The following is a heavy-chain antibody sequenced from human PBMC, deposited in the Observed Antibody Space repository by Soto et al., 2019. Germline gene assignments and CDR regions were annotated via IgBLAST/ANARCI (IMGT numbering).Heavy chain of an antibody. J-gene: IGHJ4*02. D-gene: IGHD1-26*01. V-gene: IGHV3-23*01. CDR1: GFTFSSYA. Sequence: EVQLLESGGGLVQPGGSLRLSCAASGFTFSSYAMSWVRQAPGKGLEWVSAISGGGGSTYYADSVKGRFTISRDNSKNTLYLQMYSLRAEDTAVYYCAKDGRRWDLPADYWGQGALVTVSS. CDR3: AKDGRRWDLPADY. CDR2: ISGGGGST.